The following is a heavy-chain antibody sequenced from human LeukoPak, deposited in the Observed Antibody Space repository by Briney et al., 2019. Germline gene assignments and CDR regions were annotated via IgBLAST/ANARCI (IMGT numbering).Heavy chain of an antibody. V-gene: IGHV4-61*02. CDR2: IYTSGST. Sequence: SETLSLTCTVSGGSISSGSYYWSWIRQPAGKGLEWIGRIYTSGSTNYNPSLKSRVTISVDTSKNQFSLKLSSVTAADTAVYYCARDQTNYYDFWSGYCSGNNWFDPWGQGTLVTVSS. CDR3: ARDQTNYYDFWSGYCSGNNWFDP. CDR1: GGSISSGSYY. J-gene: IGHJ5*02. D-gene: IGHD3-3*01.